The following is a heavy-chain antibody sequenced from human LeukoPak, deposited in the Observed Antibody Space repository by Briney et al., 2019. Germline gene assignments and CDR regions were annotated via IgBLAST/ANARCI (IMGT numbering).Heavy chain of an antibody. CDR2: ISGSGGST. D-gene: IGHD2-2*01. V-gene: IGHV3-23*01. CDR1: GFTFSSYS. Sequence: PGGSLRLSCAASGFTFSSYSMNWVRQAPGKGLEGVSAISGSGGSTYYADSVKGRFTISRDNSKNTLYLQMNSLRAEDTAVYYCAKGAPWGSTSSKNFDYWGQGTLVTVSS. CDR3: AKGAPWGSTSSKNFDY. J-gene: IGHJ4*02.